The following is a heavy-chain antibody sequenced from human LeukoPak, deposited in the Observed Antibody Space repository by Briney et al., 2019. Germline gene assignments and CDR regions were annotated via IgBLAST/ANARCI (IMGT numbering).Heavy chain of an antibody. Sequence: PGGSLRLSCAASGFTFRTYWMSWVRQAPGKGLEWVANVKQDGSEKNYGDSVKGRFTISRDNTKNSLYLQMNSLRAEDTAVFYCARDQYDSWSRRGNFDSWGQGTLVIVSS. J-gene: IGHJ4*02. D-gene: IGHD3-3*01. CDR2: VKQDGSEK. CDR3: ARDQYDSWSRRGNFDS. V-gene: IGHV3-7*03. CDR1: GFTFRTYW.